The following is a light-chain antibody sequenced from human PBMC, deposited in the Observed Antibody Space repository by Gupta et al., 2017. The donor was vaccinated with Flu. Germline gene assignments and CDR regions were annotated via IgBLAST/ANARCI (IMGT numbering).Light chain of an antibody. V-gene: IGLV3-9*01. Sequence: GGNNIGSKNVHWYQQKPGQAPVLVIYGDSNRPSGIPERFSGSNSGNTATLTISRAQAGDEADYYCQVWYSSTARVFGGGTKLPVL. CDR1: NIGSKN. CDR2: GDS. J-gene: IGLJ3*02. CDR3: QVWYSSTARV.